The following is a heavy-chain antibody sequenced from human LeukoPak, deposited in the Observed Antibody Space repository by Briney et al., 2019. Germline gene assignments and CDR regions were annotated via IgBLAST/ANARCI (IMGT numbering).Heavy chain of an antibody. D-gene: IGHD3-16*01. J-gene: IGHJ5*02. CDR2: IRSKAYGGTT. V-gene: IGHV3-49*03. Sequence: GGSLRLSCTASGISLGDYAMSWFRQAPGKGLEWVSLIRSKAYGGTTEYAESVKGRFTISRDDSKSIAYLQMNSLKTEDTAVYYCTKSRFYDYVWGGSWGQGTLVTVSS. CDR1: GISLGDYA. CDR3: TKSRFYDYVWGGS.